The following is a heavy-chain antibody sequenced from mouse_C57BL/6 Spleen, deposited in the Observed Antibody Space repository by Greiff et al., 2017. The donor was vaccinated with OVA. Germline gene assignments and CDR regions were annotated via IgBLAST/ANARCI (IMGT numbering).Heavy chain of an antibody. CDR2: IYPGSGST. V-gene: IGHV1-55*01. J-gene: IGHJ1*03. CDR3: ARFTTVVDWYFDV. CDR1: GYTFTSYW. Sequence: VQLQQSGAELVKPGASVKMSCKASGYTFTSYWITWVKQRPGQGLEWIGDIYPGSGSTNYNEKFKSKATLTVDTSSITAYMQLSSLTSEDSAVYYCARFTTVVDWYFDVWGTGTTVTVSS. D-gene: IGHD1-1*01.